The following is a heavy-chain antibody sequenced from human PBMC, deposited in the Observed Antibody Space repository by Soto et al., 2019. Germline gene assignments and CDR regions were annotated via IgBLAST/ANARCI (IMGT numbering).Heavy chain of an antibody. V-gene: IGHV3-33*01. J-gene: IGHJ5*02. Sequence: QVQLVESGGGVVQPGRSLSLSCAASGFTFSNYAIHWVRQAPGKGLEWVSVIWSDGSNKYYTDSVKGRFIISRDNSKNAAQWQRNSLRAEDTAVYYCARDQTGSYPYTWFARWGQGTLVTVSS. D-gene: IGHD1-26*01. CDR3: ARDQTGSYPYTWFAR. CDR2: IWSDGSNK. CDR1: GFTFSNYA.